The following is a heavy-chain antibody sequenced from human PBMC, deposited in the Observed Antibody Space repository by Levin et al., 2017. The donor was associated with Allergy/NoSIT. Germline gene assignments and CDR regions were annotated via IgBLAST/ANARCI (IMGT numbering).Heavy chain of an antibody. Sequence: GESLKISCKDSGSTTYWIGWVRQMPGKGLECMGIIYPTDSDTRYSPSFPGQVTISADKSIRTAYLQWSSLKSSDTAIYYCARLYSNWYEGSKYFFDSWGQGTLVTVSS. CDR3: ARLYSNWYEGSKYFFDS. CDR1: GSTTYW. CDR2: IYPTDSDT. V-gene: IGHV5-51*01. D-gene: IGHD6-13*01. J-gene: IGHJ4*02.